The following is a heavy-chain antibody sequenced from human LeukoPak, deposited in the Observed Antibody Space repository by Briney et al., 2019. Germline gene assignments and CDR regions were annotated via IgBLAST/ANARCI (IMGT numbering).Heavy chain of an antibody. Sequence: AVKVTCKASGGTFSSYAISWVRQAPGQGLEWMGGVIPIFGTANYAQKFQGRVTITADGSTSKAYMELSSLRSEDTAVYYCATSWGLYDSSGYYYCCDYWGQGTLVTVSS. CDR2: VIPIFGTA. D-gene: IGHD3-22*01. V-gene: IGHV1-69*13. CDR3: ATSWGLYDSSGYYYCCDY. J-gene: IGHJ4*02. CDR1: GGTFSSYA.